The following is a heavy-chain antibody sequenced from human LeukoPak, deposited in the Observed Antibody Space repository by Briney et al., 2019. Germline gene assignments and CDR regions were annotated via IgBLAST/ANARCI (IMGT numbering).Heavy chain of an antibody. Sequence: SETLSLICTVSGGSISSGGYYWTWIRQHPGKGLEWIGYIHHSGTAYYNPSLQSRVITSVDTFKNQFSLKLTSVTAADTAVYYCTGRSPAGSVLFDPWGQGTLVTVSS. CDR2: IHHSGTA. V-gene: IGHV4-31*03. J-gene: IGHJ5*02. CDR1: GGSISSGGYY. CDR3: TGRSPAGSVLFDP. D-gene: IGHD3-10*01.